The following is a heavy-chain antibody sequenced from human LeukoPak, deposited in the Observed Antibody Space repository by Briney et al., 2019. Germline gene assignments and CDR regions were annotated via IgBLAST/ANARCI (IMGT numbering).Heavy chain of an antibody. Sequence: PSETLSLTCTVSGGSISSYYWSWIRQPPGKGLEWIGYIYYSGSTNYNPSLKSRVTISVDTSKNQFSLKLSSVTAADTAVYYCARQRGYCSGGSCYRTPHFDYWGQGTLVTVSS. J-gene: IGHJ4*02. CDR2: IYYSGST. D-gene: IGHD2-15*01. V-gene: IGHV4-59*08. CDR1: GGSISSYY. CDR3: ARQRGYCSGGSCYRTPHFDY.